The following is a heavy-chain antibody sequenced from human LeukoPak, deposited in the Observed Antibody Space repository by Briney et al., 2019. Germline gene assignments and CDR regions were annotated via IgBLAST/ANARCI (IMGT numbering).Heavy chain of an antibody. CDR2: IKQDGSEK. J-gene: IGHJ3*02. V-gene: IGHV3-7*01. CDR1: GFTFSSYW. Sequence: GGSLRLSCAASGFTFSSYWMSWVRQAPGKGLEWVAKIKQDGSEKYYVDSVKGRFTISRDNAKNSLYLQMNSLRAEDTAVYYCARERTGRRYDSSGYYKAFDIWGQGTMVTVSS. CDR3: ARERTGRRYDSSGYYKAFDI. D-gene: IGHD3-22*01.